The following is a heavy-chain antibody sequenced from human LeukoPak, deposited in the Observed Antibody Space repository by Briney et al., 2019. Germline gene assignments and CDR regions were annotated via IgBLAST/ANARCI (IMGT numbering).Heavy chain of an antibody. V-gene: IGHV4-38-2*02. Sequence: SETLSLTCTVSGYSISSGYYWGWIRQPPGKGLEWIGIIYHSGRTDYNPSLKSRVTISEDSSKNQFSLKLSSVTAADTAVYYCARVGKEVAQPKGLFDYWGQGTLVTVSS. CDR1: GYSISSGYY. CDR2: IYHSGRT. CDR3: ARVGKEVAQPKGLFDY. D-gene: IGHD5-12*01. J-gene: IGHJ4*02.